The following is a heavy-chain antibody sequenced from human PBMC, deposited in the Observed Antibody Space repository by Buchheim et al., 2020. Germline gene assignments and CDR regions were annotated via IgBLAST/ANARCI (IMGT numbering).Heavy chain of an antibody. Sequence: QVQLVESGGGVVQPGRSLRLSCAASGFTFSSYGMHWVRQAPGKGLEWVAVISYDGSNKYYADSVKGRFTISRDNSKNTLYLQMNSLRAEDTAVYYCAKGYSSSWYTLYYYYYGMDVWGQGTT. V-gene: IGHV3-30*18. D-gene: IGHD6-13*01. CDR2: ISYDGSNK. CDR1: GFTFSSYG. J-gene: IGHJ6*02. CDR3: AKGYSSSWYTLYYYYYGMDV.